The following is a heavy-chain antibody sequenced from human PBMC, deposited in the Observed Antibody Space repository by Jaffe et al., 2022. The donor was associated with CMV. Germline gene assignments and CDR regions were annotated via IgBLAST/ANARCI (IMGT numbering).Heavy chain of an antibody. Sequence: EVQLVESGGGLVQPGGSLKLSCAASGFTFSGSAMHWVRQASGKGLEWVGRIRSKANSYATAYAASVKGRFTISRDDSKNTAYLQMNSLKTEDTAVYYCTRPPLYDSSGYYVDYWGQGTLVTVSS. D-gene: IGHD3-22*01. J-gene: IGHJ4*02. CDR1: GFTFSGSA. CDR2: IRSKANSYAT. V-gene: IGHV3-73*01. CDR3: TRPPLYDSSGYYVDY.